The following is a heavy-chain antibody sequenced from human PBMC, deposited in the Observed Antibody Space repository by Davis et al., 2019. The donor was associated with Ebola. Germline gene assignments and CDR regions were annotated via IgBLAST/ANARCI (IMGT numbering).Heavy chain of an antibody. J-gene: IGHJ6*02. CDR2: ISSSSSYT. D-gene: IGHD6-13*01. V-gene: IGHV3-11*06. CDR3: ARDAVAAAGGVYYYGMDV. Sequence: GESLKISCAASGFTFSDYYMSWIRQAPGKGLEWVSYISSSSSYTNYADSVKGRFTISRDNAKNSLYLQMNSLRAEDTAVYYCARDAVAAAGGVYYYGMDVWGQGTTVTVSS. CDR1: GFTFSDYY.